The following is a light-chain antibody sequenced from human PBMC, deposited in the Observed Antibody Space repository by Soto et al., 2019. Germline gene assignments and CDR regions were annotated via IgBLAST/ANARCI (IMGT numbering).Light chain of an antibody. CDR2: DVS. CDR1: SSDVGGYNY. V-gene: IGLV2-14*01. Sequence: QSALTQPASVSGSPGQWITISCTGTSSDVGGYNYVSWYQQHPGKAPKLMIYDVSSRPSGVSNRFSGSKSGHTTSLTISGLQAEDEADYYCSTFTSSSTLYVFGPGTQLTVL. CDR3: STFTSSSTLYV. J-gene: IGLJ1*01.